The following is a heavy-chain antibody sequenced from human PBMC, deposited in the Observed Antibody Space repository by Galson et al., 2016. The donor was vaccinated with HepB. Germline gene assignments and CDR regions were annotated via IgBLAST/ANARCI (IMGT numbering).Heavy chain of an antibody. V-gene: IGHV2-5*02. CDR3: AHRHPRVGNDLDV. CDR1: GVSLSTRGVA. J-gene: IGHJ6*02. Sequence: PALVKPTQTLTLTCTLSGVSLSTRGVAVVWLRQTPGKALEWLGLTYWDDDKRYSPSLKSRITITKDTSKNQVVLTMTNVDPVDTATYFCAHRHPRVGNDLDVWGQGTTVTVSS. CDR2: TYWDDDK. D-gene: IGHD1-26*01.